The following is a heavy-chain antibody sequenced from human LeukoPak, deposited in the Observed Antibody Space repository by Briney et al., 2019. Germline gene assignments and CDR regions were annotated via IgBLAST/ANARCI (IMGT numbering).Heavy chain of an antibody. CDR1: GYTFSSYD. J-gene: IGHJ4*02. D-gene: IGHD2-15*01. CDR3: ATYCSGGSCYGRFDY. Sequence: GASVKVSCKASGYTFSSYDINWVRQAPGQGLEWMGWISNYNGDTNYAQNLQGRVTMTTDTSTSTAYMELMSLRSDDTALYYCATYCSGGSCYGRFDYWGQGTLVTVSS. V-gene: IGHV1-18*01. CDR2: ISNYNGDT.